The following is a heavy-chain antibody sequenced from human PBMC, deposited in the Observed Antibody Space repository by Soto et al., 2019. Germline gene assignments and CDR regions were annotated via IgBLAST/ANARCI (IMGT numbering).Heavy chain of an antibody. CDR2: ISGSGGSA. J-gene: IGHJ4*02. Sequence: GGSLRLSCAASGFTFSSYAMSWVRQAPGKGLEWVSAISGSGGSAYHADSVKGRFTISRDNSKNTLYLQMNSLRAEDTAVYYCAKEHYYASGSRGFFDYWGQGTMVTVYS. CDR3: AKEHYYASGSRGFFDY. CDR1: GFTFSSYA. V-gene: IGHV3-23*01. D-gene: IGHD3-10*01.